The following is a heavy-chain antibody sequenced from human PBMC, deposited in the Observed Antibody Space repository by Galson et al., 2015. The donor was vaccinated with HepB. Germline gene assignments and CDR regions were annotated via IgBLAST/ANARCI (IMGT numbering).Heavy chain of an antibody. CDR1: GFTFSSYD. V-gene: IGHV3-13*01. Sequence: SLRLSCAASGFTFSSYDVHWVRQATGKGLEWVSAIGTAGDTYYPGSVKGRFTISRENAKNSLYLQMNSLRAGDTAVYYCARGLGHYYGSGSYYYFDYWGQGTLVTVSS. J-gene: IGHJ4*02. CDR2: IGTAGDT. D-gene: IGHD3-10*01. CDR3: ARGLGHYYGSGSYYYFDY.